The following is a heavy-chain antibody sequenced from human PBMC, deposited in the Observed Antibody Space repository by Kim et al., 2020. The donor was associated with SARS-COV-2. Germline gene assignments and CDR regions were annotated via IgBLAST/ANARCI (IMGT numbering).Heavy chain of an antibody. D-gene: IGHD3-9*01. V-gene: IGHV3-9*01. CDR2: ISWNSGSI. J-gene: IGHJ4*02. CDR3: AKGGTLRYFDWAFDY. Sequence: GGSLRLSCAASGFTFGDYAMHWVRQAPGKGLEWVSGISWNSGSIGYADSVKGRFTISRDNAKNSLYLQMNSLRAEDTALYYCAKGGTLRYFDWAFDYWGQGTLVTVSS. CDR1: GFTFGDYA.